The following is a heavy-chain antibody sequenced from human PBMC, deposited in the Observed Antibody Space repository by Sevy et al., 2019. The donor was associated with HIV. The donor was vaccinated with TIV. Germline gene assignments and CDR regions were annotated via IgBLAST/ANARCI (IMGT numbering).Heavy chain of an antibody. Sequence: GGSLRLSCAASGFTFSAWWMSWVRQAPGKGLEGVSVIHSDDTTYHADSVKDRFTISRDNFKNTLYLHMSSLRAEDTAVYYCARGKSGYGYALNYWGQGTLVTVSS. V-gene: IGHV3-66*01. CDR2: IHSDDTT. J-gene: IGHJ4*02. CDR3: ARGKSGYGYALNY. CDR1: GFTFSAWW. D-gene: IGHD5-18*01.